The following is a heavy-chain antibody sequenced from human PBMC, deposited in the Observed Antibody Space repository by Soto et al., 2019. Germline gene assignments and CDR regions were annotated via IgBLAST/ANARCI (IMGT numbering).Heavy chain of an antibody. V-gene: IGHV3-30-3*01. Sequence: QVQLVESGGGVVQPGRSLRLSCAASGFTFSSYAMHWVRQAPGKGLEWVAVISYDGSSKYYADSVKGRFTISRDNSXITLYLQMNSLRAEDAAVYYCARSREPTSTLGAFDIWGQGTMVTVSS. CDR3: ARSREPTSTLGAFDI. CDR1: GFTFSSYA. CDR2: ISYDGSSK. J-gene: IGHJ3*02. D-gene: IGHD1-26*01.